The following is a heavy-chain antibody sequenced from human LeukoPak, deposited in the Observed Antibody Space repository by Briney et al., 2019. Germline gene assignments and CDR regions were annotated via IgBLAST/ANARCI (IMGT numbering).Heavy chain of an antibody. V-gene: IGHV3-23*01. J-gene: IGHJ3*02. D-gene: IGHD4-17*01. CDR2: ISGSGGST. CDR1: GFTFSSYA. Sequence: GGSLRLSCAASGFTFSSYAMSWVRQAPRKGLEWVSAISGSGGSTYYADPVKGRFTISRDNSKNTLYLQMNSLRAEDAAVYYCATPFGDYILNSFDIWGQGTMVTVSS. CDR3: ATPFGDYILNSFDI.